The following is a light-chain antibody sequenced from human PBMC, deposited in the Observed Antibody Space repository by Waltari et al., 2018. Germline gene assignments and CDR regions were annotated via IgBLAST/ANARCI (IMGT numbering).Light chain of an antibody. J-gene: IGKJ1*01. CDR2: GGS. CDR3: QHYLRLPVT. Sequence: EIVLTQARGTLSLSLGERATVSWRASQSVSRTLAWYQQKPVQGPRLRIYGGSTRATGTPDRFSGSGAGTDLRLTISRLEPDDFAVYYCQHYLRLPVTFGQGTAVEI. CDR1: QSVSRT. V-gene: IGKV3-20*01.